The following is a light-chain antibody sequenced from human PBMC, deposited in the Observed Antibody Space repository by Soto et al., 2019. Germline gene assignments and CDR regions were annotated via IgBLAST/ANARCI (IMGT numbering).Light chain of an antibody. J-gene: IGKJ4*01. CDR3: QQYYSTPLV. V-gene: IGKV4-1*01. CDR1: QSVLYSSNNKNY. Sequence: DIVMTQSPDSLAVSLGERATINCKSSQSVLYSSNNKNYLAWYQQKPGQPPKLLIYWASTRESGVPDRFSGSGSGTDFNLTISSLQAEDVAVYCCQQYYSTPLVFGGGTKVEIK. CDR2: WAS.